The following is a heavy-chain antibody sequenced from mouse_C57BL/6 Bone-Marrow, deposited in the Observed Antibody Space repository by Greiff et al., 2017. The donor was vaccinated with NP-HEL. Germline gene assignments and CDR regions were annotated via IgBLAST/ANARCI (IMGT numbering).Heavy chain of an antibody. Sequence: QVQLQQPGAELVMPGASVKLSCKASGYTFTSYWMHWVKQRPGQGLEWIGEIDPSDSYTNYNQKFKGKSTLTVDKSSSTAYMQLSSLTSEDSAVYYCARGGCTTVTDYWGQGTTLTVSS. CDR3: ARGGCTTVTDY. V-gene: IGHV1-69*01. J-gene: IGHJ2*01. D-gene: IGHD1-1*01. CDR1: GYTFTSYW. CDR2: IDPSDSYT.